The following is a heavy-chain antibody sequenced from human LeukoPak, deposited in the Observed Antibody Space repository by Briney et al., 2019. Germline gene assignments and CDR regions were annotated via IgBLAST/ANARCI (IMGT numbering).Heavy chain of an antibody. V-gene: IGHV4-39*07. Sequence: SETLSLTCTVSGGSISSSSYYWGWIRQPPGKGLEWIGSIYYSGSTYYNPSLKSRVTISVDTSKNQFSLKLSSVTAEDTAVYYCAKDSGPDFTDYYYMDVWGKGTTVTVSS. J-gene: IGHJ6*03. CDR2: IYYSGST. CDR1: GGSISSSSYY. D-gene: IGHD3/OR15-3a*01. CDR3: AKDSGPDFTDYYYMDV.